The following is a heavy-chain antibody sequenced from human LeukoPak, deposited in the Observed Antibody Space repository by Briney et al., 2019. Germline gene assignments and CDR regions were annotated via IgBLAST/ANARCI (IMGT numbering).Heavy chain of an antibody. CDR1: GFTFDDYA. Sequence: PGGSLGLSCAASGFTFDDYAMHWVRQAPGKSLDWVSLISGDGVSTYYAYSVKGRFTISRDNSKNSLYLQMNSLRTEDTALYYCAKGYHHFWSGLLVDPDYWGQGTLVTVSS. D-gene: IGHD3-3*01. V-gene: IGHV3-43*02. CDR2: ISGDGVST. CDR3: AKGYHHFWSGLLVDPDY. J-gene: IGHJ4*02.